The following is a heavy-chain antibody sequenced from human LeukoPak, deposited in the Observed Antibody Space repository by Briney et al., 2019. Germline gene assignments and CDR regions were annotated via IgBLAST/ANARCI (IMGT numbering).Heavy chain of an antibody. D-gene: IGHD3-9*01. Sequence: SVKVSCKASGGTFSSYAISWVRQAPGQGLEWMGGIIPIFGTANYAQKFQGRVTITTDESTSTAYMELSSLRSEDTAVYYCARGASDYDILTGLFDYWGQGTLVTVSS. J-gene: IGHJ4*02. V-gene: IGHV1-69*05. CDR2: IIPIFGTA. CDR3: ARGASDYDILTGLFDY. CDR1: GGTFSSYA.